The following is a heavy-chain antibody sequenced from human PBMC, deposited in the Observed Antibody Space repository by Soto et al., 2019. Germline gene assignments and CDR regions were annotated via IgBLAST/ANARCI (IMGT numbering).Heavy chain of an antibody. Sequence: QVQLVQSGAEVKKPGASVKVSCKASGYTFTSYDINWVRQATGQGLEWMGWMNPNSGNTGYAQKFQGRVTMTRNTSICTAYMERSSLRSEDTAVYYWARTVTILYYYYGMDVWGQGTTVTVSS. CDR2: MNPNSGNT. D-gene: IGHD4-17*01. V-gene: IGHV1-8*01. CDR3: ARTVTILYYYYGMDV. J-gene: IGHJ6*02. CDR1: GYTFTSYD.